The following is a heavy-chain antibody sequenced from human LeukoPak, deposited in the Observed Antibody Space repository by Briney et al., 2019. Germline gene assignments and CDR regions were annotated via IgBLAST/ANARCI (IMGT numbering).Heavy chain of an antibody. V-gene: IGHV1-2*02. Sequence: ASVKVSCKASGYTFTGYYIHWVRQAPGQGLEWMGWINSNSGGTNYAQKFQGRVTMTRDTSISTAYMDLSRLRSDDMAVYYCARGGLEAHFDYWGQGTLVTVSS. CDR3: ARGGLEAHFDY. CDR2: INSNSGGT. D-gene: IGHD3-10*01. CDR1: GYTFTGYY. J-gene: IGHJ4*02.